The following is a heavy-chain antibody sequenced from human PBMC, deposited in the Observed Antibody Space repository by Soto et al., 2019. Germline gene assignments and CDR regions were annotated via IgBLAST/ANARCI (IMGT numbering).Heavy chain of an antibody. Sequence: GGSLRLSCEASGFTFSNYTMHLVRQSPGKGLEWVSLIGYDGSNNYTADSVRGRFTIYRDNSKNTLYLQMNSLRAEDTAVYYCARYDSSGCIDYWGQGTLVTVSS. CDR2: IGYDGSNN. D-gene: IGHD3-22*01. J-gene: IGHJ4*02. CDR3: ARYDSSGCIDY. CDR1: GFTFSNYT. V-gene: IGHV3-33*08.